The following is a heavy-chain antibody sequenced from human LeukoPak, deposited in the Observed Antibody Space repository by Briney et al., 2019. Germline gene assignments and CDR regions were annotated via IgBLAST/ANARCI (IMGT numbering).Heavy chain of an antibody. V-gene: IGHV4-34*01. Sequence: PSETLSLTCAVYGGSFSGYYWSWIRQPPGKGLEWIGEINHSGSTNYNPSLKSRVTISVDTSKNQFSLKLSSVTAADTAVYYWASERGATKGGLDYWGQEPLVTVSS. J-gene: IGHJ4*02. D-gene: IGHD5-12*01. CDR3: ASERGATKGGLDY. CDR1: GGSFSGYY. CDR2: INHSGST.